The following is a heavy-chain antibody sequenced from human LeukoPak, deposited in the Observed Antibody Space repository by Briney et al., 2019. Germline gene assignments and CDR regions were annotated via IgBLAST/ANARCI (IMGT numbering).Heavy chain of an antibody. CDR2: ISYDGSNK. CDR1: GFTFSSYA. CDR3: ARGSTMGATDAFDI. V-gene: IGHV3-30-3*01. Sequence: GGSLRLSCAASGFTFSSYAMHWVRQAPGKGPEWVAVISYDGSNKYYADSVKGRFTISRDNSKNTLYLQMNSLRAEDTAVYYCARGSTMGATDAFDIWGQGTMVTVSS. J-gene: IGHJ3*02. D-gene: IGHD1-26*01.